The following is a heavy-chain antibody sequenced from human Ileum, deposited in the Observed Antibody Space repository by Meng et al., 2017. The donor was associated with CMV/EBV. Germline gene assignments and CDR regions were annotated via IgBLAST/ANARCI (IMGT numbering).Heavy chain of an antibody. CDR2: IYTSGST. J-gene: IGHJ4*02. V-gene: IGHV4-4*07. CDR3: AREGSAVH. Sequence: QVQLQESGPGLVKPSETLSLTFTVSGTSITCYYWSWIRQSAAKGLEWIGRIYTSGSTNYNPSLHSRVSMSIDTSKNQFSLKLRSVTAADTAVYYCAREGSAVHWGQGTLVTVSS. D-gene: IGHD6-13*01. CDR1: GTSITCYY.